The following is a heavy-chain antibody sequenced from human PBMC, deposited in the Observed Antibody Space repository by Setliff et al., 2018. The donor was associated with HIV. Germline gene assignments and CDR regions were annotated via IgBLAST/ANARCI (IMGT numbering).Heavy chain of an antibody. CDR2: ISGSGGSP. D-gene: IGHD3-22*01. CDR3: AKDLVYYDSSGDLDY. CDR1: GLTFSSYA. Sequence: LRLSCAASGLTFSSYAMSWVRQAPGKGLEWVSSISGSGGSPYYADSVKGRFTISRDNSKNTLYLQMNSLRAEGTAVYYCAKDLVYYDSSGDLDYWGQGTLVTVSS. J-gene: IGHJ4*02. V-gene: IGHV3-23*01.